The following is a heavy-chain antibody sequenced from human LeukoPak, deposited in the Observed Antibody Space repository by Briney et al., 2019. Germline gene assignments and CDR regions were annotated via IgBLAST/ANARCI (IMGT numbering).Heavy chain of an antibody. CDR1: GYTFTSYG. D-gene: IGHD2/OR15-2a*01. Sequence: ASVKVSCKASGYTFTSYGISWVRQAPGQGLEWMGWISAYNGNTNYAQMFQGRVTMTEDASTDTAYMELSSLRSEDTAVYYCATVSSHFLRPPYFDYWGQGTLVTVSS. CDR2: ISAYNGNT. V-gene: IGHV1-18*01. J-gene: IGHJ4*02. CDR3: ATVSSHFLRPPYFDY.